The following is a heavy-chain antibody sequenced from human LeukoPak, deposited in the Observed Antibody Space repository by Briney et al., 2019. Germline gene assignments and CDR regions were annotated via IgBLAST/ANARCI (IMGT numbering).Heavy chain of an antibody. J-gene: IGHJ4*02. Sequence: GRSLRLSCAASGFTFDDYAMHWVRQAPGKGLEWVSGISWDSGSIGYADSVKGRFTISRDNAKNSLYLQMNSLRAEDTALYYCAKDIGGNYGVADYWGQGTLVTVSS. CDR2: ISWDSGSI. V-gene: IGHV3-9*01. CDR1: GFTFDDYA. D-gene: IGHD4-23*01. CDR3: AKDIGGNYGVADY.